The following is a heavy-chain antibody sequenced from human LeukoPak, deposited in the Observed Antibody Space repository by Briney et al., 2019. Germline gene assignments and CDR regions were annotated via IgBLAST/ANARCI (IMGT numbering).Heavy chain of an antibody. CDR2: IYYSGST. CDR3: ARDGKDGYNGTDDAFDI. J-gene: IGHJ3*02. V-gene: IGHV4-59*12. Sequence: SETLSLTCTVSGGSISSYYWSWIRQPPGKGLEWIGYIYYSGSTNYNPSLKSRVTISVDTSKNQFSLKLSSVTAADTAVYYCARDGKDGYNGTDDAFDIWGQGTMVTVSS. CDR1: GGSISSYY. D-gene: IGHD5-24*01.